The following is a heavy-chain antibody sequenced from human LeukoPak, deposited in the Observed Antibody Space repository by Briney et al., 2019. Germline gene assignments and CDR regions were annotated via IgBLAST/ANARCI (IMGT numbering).Heavy chain of an antibody. CDR3: ASATPGYDSSGYYYTFDY. CDR2: INHSGST. Sequence: SETLSLTCAVYGGSFSGYYWSWIRQPPGKGLEWIGEINHSGSTNYNPSLKSRVTISVDTSKNQFSLKLSSVTAADTAVYYCASATPGYDSSGYYYTFDYWGQGTLVTVSS. D-gene: IGHD3-22*01. V-gene: IGHV4-34*01. J-gene: IGHJ4*02. CDR1: GGSFSGYY.